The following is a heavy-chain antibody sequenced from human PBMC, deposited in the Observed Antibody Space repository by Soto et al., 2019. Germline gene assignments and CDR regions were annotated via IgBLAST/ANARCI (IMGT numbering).Heavy chain of an antibody. CDR3: ARGITMVRGVPVRPPHFDY. CDR1: GGSISSGGYY. CDR2: IYYSGST. J-gene: IGHJ4*02. Sequence: QVQLQESGPGLVKPSQTLSLTCTVSGGSISSGGYYWSWIRQHPGKGLEWIGYIYYSGSTYYNPSLTSRFTISVDTSKNQFSLKLSSVTAADTAVYYCARGITMVRGVPVRPPHFDYWGQGTLVTVSS. V-gene: IGHV4-31*03. D-gene: IGHD3-10*01.